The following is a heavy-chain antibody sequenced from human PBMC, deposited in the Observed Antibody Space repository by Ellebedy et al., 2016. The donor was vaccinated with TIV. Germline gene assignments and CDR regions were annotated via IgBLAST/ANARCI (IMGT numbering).Heavy chain of an antibody. D-gene: IGHD6-6*01. CDR2: ISGSGGST. V-gene: IGHV3-23*01. Sequence: GESLKISXAASGFTFSSYAMSWVRQAPGKGLEWVSAISGSGGSTYYADSVKGRFTISRDNSKNTLYLQMNSLRAEDTAVYYCAKRTIAARRPHSWFDPWGQGTLVTVSS. J-gene: IGHJ5*02. CDR1: GFTFSSYA. CDR3: AKRTIAARRPHSWFDP.